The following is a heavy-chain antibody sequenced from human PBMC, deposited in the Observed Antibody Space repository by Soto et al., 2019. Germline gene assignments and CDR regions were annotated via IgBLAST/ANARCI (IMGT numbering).Heavy chain of an antibody. Sequence: GGSLRLSCAASGFTFDDYAMHWVRQAPGKGLEWVSGISWNSGSIGYADSVKGRFTISRDNAKNSLYPQMNSLRAEDTALYYCAKDGVKSNYFDYWGQGTLVTVSS. D-gene: IGHD3-3*01. V-gene: IGHV3-9*01. CDR2: ISWNSGSI. J-gene: IGHJ4*02. CDR3: AKDGVKSNYFDY. CDR1: GFTFDDYA.